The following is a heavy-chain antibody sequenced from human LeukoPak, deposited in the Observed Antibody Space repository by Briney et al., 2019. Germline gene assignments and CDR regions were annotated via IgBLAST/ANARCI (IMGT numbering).Heavy chain of an antibody. D-gene: IGHD3-16*01. CDR3: ARKRGYYFDY. CDR1: GGFISSSSYY. V-gene: IGHV4-39*01. J-gene: IGHJ4*02. Sequence: SETLSLTCTVSGGFISSSSYYWDWIRQPPGKGLEWIGSIYYSGSINYNPSLKSRVAISVDTSKNQFSLKLSSVTAADTAVFYCARKRGYYFDYWGQGTLVTVSS. CDR2: IYYSGSI.